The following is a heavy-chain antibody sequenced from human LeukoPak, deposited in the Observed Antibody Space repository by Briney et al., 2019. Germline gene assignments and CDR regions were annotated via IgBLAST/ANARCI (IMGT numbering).Heavy chain of an antibody. CDR2: VNPNSGNT. J-gene: IGHJ4*02. D-gene: IGHD4-23*01. CDR1: GYTFTNYD. CDR3: ARGDYGGNDFDY. V-gene: IGHV1-8*01. Sequence: ASVKVSCKASGYTFTNYDVNWVRQATGQGLEWMGWVNPNSGNTGYAQNFQGRVSMTRNTSINTAYMELTSLRSEDTTVYYCARGDYGGNDFDYWGQGTLVTVSS.